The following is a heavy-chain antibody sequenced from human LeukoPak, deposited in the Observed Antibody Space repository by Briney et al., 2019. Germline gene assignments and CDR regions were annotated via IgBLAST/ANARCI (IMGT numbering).Heavy chain of an antibody. J-gene: IGHJ5*02. V-gene: IGHV3-21*01. D-gene: IGHD2-15*01. CDR1: GFTFSTYA. CDR3: ARGADGVSSNSRGWFDP. CDR2: ISTSSSYI. Sequence: TGGSLRLSCAASGFTFSTYAMNWVRQAPGKGLEWVSSISTSSSYIYYADSVKGRFTISRDNVRNSLYLQMNTLRAEDTAVYSCARGADGVSSNSRGWFDPWGQGTLVTVSS.